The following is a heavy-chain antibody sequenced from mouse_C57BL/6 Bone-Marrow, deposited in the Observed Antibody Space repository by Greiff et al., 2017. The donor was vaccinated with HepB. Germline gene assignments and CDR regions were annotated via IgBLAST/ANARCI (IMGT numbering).Heavy chain of an antibody. CDR1: GYTFTSYW. Sequence: VQLQQSGTVLARPGASVKMSCKTSGYTFTSYWMHWVKQRPGQGLEWIGAIYPGNSDTSYNQKFKGKAKLTAVTSASTAYMELSSLTNEDSAVYNCISIYYYGSSGYWGQSTTLTVSS. J-gene: IGHJ2*01. D-gene: IGHD1-1*01. V-gene: IGHV1-5*01. CDR2: IYPGNSDT. CDR3: ISIYYYGSSGY.